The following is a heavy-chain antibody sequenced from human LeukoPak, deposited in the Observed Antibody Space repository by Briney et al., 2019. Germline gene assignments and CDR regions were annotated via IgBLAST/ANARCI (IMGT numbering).Heavy chain of an antibody. CDR3: AKTYYYDSSGYYYEKVLDY. D-gene: IGHD3-22*01. J-gene: IGHJ4*02. CDR2: IKQDGSEK. Sequence: GGSLRLSCAASGFTFSSYWMSWVRQAPGKGLEWVANIKQDGSEKYYVDSVKGRFTISRDNAKNSLYLQMNSLRAEDTAVYYCAKTYYYDSSGYYYEKVLDYWGQGTLVTVSS. V-gene: IGHV3-7*01. CDR1: GFTFSSYW.